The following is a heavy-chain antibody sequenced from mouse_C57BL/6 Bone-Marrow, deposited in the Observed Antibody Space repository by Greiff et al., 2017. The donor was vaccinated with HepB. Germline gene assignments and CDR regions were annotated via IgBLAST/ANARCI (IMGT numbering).Heavy chain of an antibody. CDR1: GYTFTDYY. J-gene: IGHJ1*03. Sequence: EVQLQESGPVLVKPGASVKMSCKASGYTFTDYYMNWVKQSHGKSLEWIGVINPYNGGTSYNQKFKGKATLTVDKSSSTAYMELNSLTSEDSAVYYCARGSLWSDWYFDVWGTGTTVTVSS. V-gene: IGHV1-19*01. D-gene: IGHD1-1*02. CDR3: ARGSLWSDWYFDV. CDR2: INPYNGGT.